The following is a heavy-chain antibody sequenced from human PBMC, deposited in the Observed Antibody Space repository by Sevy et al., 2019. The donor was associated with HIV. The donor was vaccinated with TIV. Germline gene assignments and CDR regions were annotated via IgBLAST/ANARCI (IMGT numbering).Heavy chain of an antibody. CDR1: GYTFTGYY. Sequence: GPVKVSCKASGYTFTGYYMHWVRQAPGQGLEWMGRINPNSGGTNYAQQFQGRVTMTRDTSISTAYMELSRLRSDDTAVYYCARDLDIYYGMDVWGQGPTVTVSS. CDR3: ARDLDIYYGMDV. V-gene: IGHV1-2*06. J-gene: IGHJ6*02. D-gene: IGHD2-2*03. CDR2: INPNSGGT.